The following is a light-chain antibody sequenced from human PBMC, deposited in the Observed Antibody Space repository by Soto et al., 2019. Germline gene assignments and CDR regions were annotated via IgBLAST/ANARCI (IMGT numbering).Light chain of an antibody. J-gene: IGKJ3*01. CDR1: QSVSSSY. V-gene: IGKV3-20*01. CDR3: QQYVSARPIFT. CDR2: GAS. Sequence: EIVLTQSPGTLYLSPGERATLSCRASQSVSSSYLAWYQQKPGQAPRRLIYGASSKATGSPDRFSGSGSGTDFTLTISRLEHDDVAVYYCQQYVSARPIFTLGPGTKVDI.